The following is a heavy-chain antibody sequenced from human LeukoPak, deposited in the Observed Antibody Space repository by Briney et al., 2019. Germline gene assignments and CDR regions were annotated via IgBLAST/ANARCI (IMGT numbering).Heavy chain of an antibody. CDR2: INPSGGST. J-gene: IGHJ3*02. V-gene: IGHV1-46*01. CDR3: ARDLVNHTLYAFDI. CDR1: GGTFSSYA. Sequence: ASVKVSCKASGGTFSSYAISWVRQAPGQGLEWMGIINPSGGSTSYAQKFQGRVTMTRDTSTSTVYMELSSLRSEDTAVYYCARDLVNHTLYAFDIWGQGTMVTVSS. D-gene: IGHD3-16*02.